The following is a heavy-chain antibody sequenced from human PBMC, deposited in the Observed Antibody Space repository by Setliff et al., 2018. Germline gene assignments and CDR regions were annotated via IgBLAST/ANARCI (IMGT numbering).Heavy chain of an antibody. V-gene: IGHV3-23*01. J-gene: IGHJ4*02. D-gene: IGHD6-19*01. Sequence: GGSLRLSCAASGFTFSSYAMSWVRQAPGKGLEWVSGINWNGGSTGYADSVKGRFTISRANSKNTLYLQMNNLRVEDTARYYCVNHNPARRSPAGTALDSWGQGTLVTVSS. CDR3: VNHNPARRSPAGTALDS. CDR1: GFTFSSYA. CDR2: INWNGGST.